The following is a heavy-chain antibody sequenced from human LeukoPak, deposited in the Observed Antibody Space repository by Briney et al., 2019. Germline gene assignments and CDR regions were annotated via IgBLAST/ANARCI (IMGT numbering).Heavy chain of an antibody. J-gene: IGHJ4*02. D-gene: IGHD1-26*01. CDR2: INTNTGNP. CDR1: GYTFTSYG. Sequence: ASVKVSCKASGYTFTSYGISWVRQAPGQGLEWMGWINTNTGNPTYAQGFTGRFVFSLDTSVSTAYLQISSLKAEDTAVYYCAREGIVGGLLPGYWGQGTLVTVSS. V-gene: IGHV7-4-1*02. CDR3: AREGIVGGLLPGY.